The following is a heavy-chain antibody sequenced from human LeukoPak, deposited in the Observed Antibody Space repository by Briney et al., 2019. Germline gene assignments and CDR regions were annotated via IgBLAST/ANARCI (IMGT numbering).Heavy chain of an antibody. CDR3: ASSGSYRFDY. Sequence: GGSLRLSCAASGFTFSTYCMHWVRQAPGKGPMWVSRICPDGTVTNYADSVKGRFTISRDKAKNSLYLQMNSLRDEDTAVYYCASSGSYRFDYWGQGTLVTVSS. CDR2: ICPDGTVT. CDR1: GFTFSTYC. J-gene: IGHJ4*02. D-gene: IGHD1-26*01. V-gene: IGHV3-74*01.